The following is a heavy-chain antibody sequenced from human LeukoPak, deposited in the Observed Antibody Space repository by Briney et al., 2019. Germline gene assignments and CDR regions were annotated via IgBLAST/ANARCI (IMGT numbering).Heavy chain of an antibody. J-gene: IGHJ4*02. CDR3: TRGSGSYYVSYSY. D-gene: IGHD1-26*01. CDR1: GFTFGDYA. V-gene: IGHV3-49*04. Sequence: GGSLRLSCTASGFTFGDYAMSWVRQAPGKGLEWVGFIRSKAYGGTTEYAASVKGRFTISRDDSKSIAYLQMNSLKTEDTAVYYCTRGSGSYYVSYSYWGRGTLVTVSS. CDR2: IRSKAYGGTT.